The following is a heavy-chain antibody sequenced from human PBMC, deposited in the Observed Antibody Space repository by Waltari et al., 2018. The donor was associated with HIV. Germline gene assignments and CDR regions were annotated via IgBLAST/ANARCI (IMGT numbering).Heavy chain of an antibody. CDR3: ARMIVVVVAATGAFES. V-gene: IGHV3-7*01. J-gene: IGHJ3*02. CDR2: IKQDGSEK. D-gene: IGHD2-15*01. Sequence: EVQLVESGGGLVQPGGSLRLSCAASGCTFSTYWMSWVRQAPGKGLEWMANIKQDGSEKYYVDSVKGRFTISRDNAKNSLYLQMNSLGAEDTAVYYCARMIVVVVAATGAFESWGQGTMVTVSS. CDR1: GCTFSTYW.